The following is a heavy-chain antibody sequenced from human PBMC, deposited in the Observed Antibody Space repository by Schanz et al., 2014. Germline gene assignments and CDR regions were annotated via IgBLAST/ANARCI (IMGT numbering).Heavy chain of an antibody. CDR1: GGSISNNY. V-gene: IGHV4-4*08. J-gene: IGHJ4*02. CDR3: ARDFSAYVGNYFDC. D-gene: IGHD5-12*01. Sequence: QVQLQESGPRLVKPSETLSLICTVSGGSISNNYWGWIRQPPGKGLEWIGNIYSSGGTNYNPSLKSRVTIARDASKNQLSLKLAAVAAADTAVYYCARDFSAYVGNYFDCWGQGTLXTVSS. CDR2: IYSSGGT.